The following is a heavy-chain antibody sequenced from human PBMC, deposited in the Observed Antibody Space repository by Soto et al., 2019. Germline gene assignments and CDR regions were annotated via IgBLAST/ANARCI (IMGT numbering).Heavy chain of an antibody. CDR3: ARGHIVVVPTVAWFYP. J-gene: IGHJ5*02. CDR2: MFHSGST. V-gene: IGHV4-38-2*02. Sequence: SETLSLTCTVSGYFISSGYYWGWIRQPPGKGLEWIGSMFHSGSTHYNPSLKSRVTMSVDTSKNQFSLRLSSVTPSDTAVYYCARGHIVVVPTVAWFYPWGKVSLF. CDR1: GYFISSGYY. D-gene: IGHD2-2*01.